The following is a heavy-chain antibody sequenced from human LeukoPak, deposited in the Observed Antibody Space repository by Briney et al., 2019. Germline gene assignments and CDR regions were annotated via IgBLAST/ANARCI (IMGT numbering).Heavy chain of an antibody. CDR3: ARDRDSSAWYFDS. CDR2: ISYDGTKI. J-gene: IGHJ4*02. D-gene: IGHD6-19*01. CDR1: GFTFSSYA. Sequence: PGGSLRLSCAASGFTFSSYAMHWVRQAPGKGLEWVAVISYDGTKIFYADSVKGRFTISRDNSKNTLDLQMNSLRVEDTALYHCARDRDSSAWYFDSWGQGTLVTVSS. V-gene: IGHV3-30-3*01.